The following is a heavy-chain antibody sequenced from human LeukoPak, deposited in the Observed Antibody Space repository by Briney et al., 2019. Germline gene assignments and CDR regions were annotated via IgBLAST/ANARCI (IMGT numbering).Heavy chain of an antibody. D-gene: IGHD2-2*01. Sequence: SETLSLTCAVSGYSISSGYYWGWIRQPPGKGLEWIGSIYHSGSTYYNPSLKSRVTISVDTSKNQFSLKLSSVTAADTAVYYCARRILYCSSASCYLWDYWGQGTLVTVSS. CDR3: ARRILYCSSASCYLWDY. CDR2: IYHSGST. CDR1: GYSISSGYY. J-gene: IGHJ4*02. V-gene: IGHV4-38-2*01.